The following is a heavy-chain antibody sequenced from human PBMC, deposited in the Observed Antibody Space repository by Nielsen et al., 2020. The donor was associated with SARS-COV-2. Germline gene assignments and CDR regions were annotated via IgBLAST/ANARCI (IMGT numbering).Heavy chain of an antibody. CDR1: GYTFTAYY. J-gene: IGHJ4*02. D-gene: IGHD4-17*01. CDR2: INPNSAGT. CDR3: ATSPDGDYVD. V-gene: IGHV1-2*02. Sequence: ASVKVSCKASGYTFTAYYIHWVRQAPGQGLEWMGWINPNSAGTDYAQKFQGRVTMTRDTSISTAYMELTRLRSDDTAVYYCATSPDGDYVDWGQGTLVTVSS.